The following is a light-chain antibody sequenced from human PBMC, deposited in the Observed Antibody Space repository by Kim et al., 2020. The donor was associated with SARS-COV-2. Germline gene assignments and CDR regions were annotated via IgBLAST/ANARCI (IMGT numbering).Light chain of an antibody. J-gene: IGKJ2*01. Sequence: EIVLTQSPGTLSLSPGERATLSCRASQSVRNNYLAWYQQRPGQAPRLLISGASSRATGIPDRFSGSGSGTDFTLTISRLEPEDFAVYYGKKYRSAPPMYTFGQGTKREI. V-gene: IGKV3-20*01. CDR2: GAS. CDR3: KKYRSAPPMYT. CDR1: QSVRNNY.